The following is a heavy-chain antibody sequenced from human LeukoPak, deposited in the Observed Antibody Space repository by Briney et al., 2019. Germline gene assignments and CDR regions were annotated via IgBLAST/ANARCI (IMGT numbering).Heavy chain of an antibody. D-gene: IGHD3-10*01. J-gene: IGHJ4*02. Sequence: SQTLSPACSVAGGSIDSYSCGWVRHPALNWLDWLRRVYTTGTTNYSPPLKSRLTMSLDTSKNQFSLKLRSVTAADTAVYYCGRQGYTGSYYFVDYWSQGTLVTVSS. CDR3: GRQGYTGSYYFVDY. V-gene: IGHV4-4*07. CDR1: GGSIDSYS. CDR2: VYTTGTT.